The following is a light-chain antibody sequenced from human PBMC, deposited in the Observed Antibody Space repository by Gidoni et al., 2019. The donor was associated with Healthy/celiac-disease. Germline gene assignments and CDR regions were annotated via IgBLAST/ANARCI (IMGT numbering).Light chain of an antibody. CDR3: QQSYSTPRT. J-gene: IGKJ4*01. Sequence: IQMTQSPSSLSASVGDRVTITGRASQSISSYLNWYQKTPGKAPKLLIYAASCMQSGVPSRFSGSGAGTDFTLTISSLQPEDFATYYCQQSYSTPRTFXQXTKVEIK. CDR2: AAS. V-gene: IGKV1-39*01. CDR1: QSISSY.